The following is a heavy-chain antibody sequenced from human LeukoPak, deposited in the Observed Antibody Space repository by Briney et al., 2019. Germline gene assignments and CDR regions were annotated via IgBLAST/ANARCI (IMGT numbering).Heavy chain of an antibody. Sequence: PGGSLRLSCAASEFTVSSNYMTWVRQAPGKGLEWVSVIYSGGSTYYADSVKGRFTISRDNSKNALYLQMNSLRAEDTAVYYCARTTTPHYYGSGSYALGYWGQGTLVTVPS. D-gene: IGHD3-10*01. CDR1: EFTVSSNY. CDR2: IYSGGST. V-gene: IGHV3-53*01. J-gene: IGHJ4*02. CDR3: ARTTTPHYYGSGSYALGY.